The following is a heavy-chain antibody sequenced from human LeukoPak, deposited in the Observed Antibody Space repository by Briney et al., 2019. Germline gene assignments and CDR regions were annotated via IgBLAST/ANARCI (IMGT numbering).Heavy chain of an antibody. CDR3: ARDGDFWSGSWFDP. Sequence: SETLSLTCTASGGSISSYYWSWIRQPPGKGLEWIGYIYYSGSTNYNPSLKSRVTISVDTSKNQFSLKLSSVTAADTAVYYCARDGDFWSGSWFDPWGQGTLVTVSS. D-gene: IGHD3-3*01. J-gene: IGHJ5*02. CDR1: GGSISSYY. CDR2: IYYSGST. V-gene: IGHV4-59*01.